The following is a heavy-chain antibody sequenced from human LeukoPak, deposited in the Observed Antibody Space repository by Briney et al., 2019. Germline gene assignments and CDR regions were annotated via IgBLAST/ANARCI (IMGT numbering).Heavy chain of an antibody. D-gene: IGHD2-15*01. CDR2: IYYSGTT. CDR3: ASQYCSGGSCYYYGTDV. Sequence: SETLSLTCSVSGGSITSNTYYWGWVRQPPGKGLEWIGNIYYSGTTYYNPSLKSRVTISVDTSKNQFSLQLSSVTAADTAVYYCASQYCSGGSCYYYGTDVWGQETTVTVSS. V-gene: IGHV4-39*01. J-gene: IGHJ6*02. CDR1: GGSITSNTYY.